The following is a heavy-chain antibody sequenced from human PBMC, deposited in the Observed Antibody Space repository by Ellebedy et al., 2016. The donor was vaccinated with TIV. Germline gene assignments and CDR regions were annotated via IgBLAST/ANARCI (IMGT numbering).Heavy chain of an antibody. CDR2: FYYSGST. Sequence: MPSETLSLTCTVSGGSISSSSYYWGWIRPPPGKGLEWIGSFYYSGSTYYNPSLKSRVTISVDTSKNQFSLKLSSVTAADTAVYYCARQGIPVGANDYWGQGTLVTVSS. CDR3: ARQGIPVGANDY. J-gene: IGHJ4*02. D-gene: IGHD1-26*01. CDR1: GGSISSSSYY. V-gene: IGHV4-39*01.